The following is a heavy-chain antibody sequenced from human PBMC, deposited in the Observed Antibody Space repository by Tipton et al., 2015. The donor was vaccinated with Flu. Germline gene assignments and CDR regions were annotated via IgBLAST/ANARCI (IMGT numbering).Heavy chain of an antibody. CDR2: IWYDGSNK. CDR1: GFTFSSYG. CDR3: ARRVTPAASRRHYFDY. J-gene: IGHJ4*02. D-gene: IGHD2-2*01. V-gene: IGHV3-33*08. Sequence: QLVQSGGGVVQPGRSLRLSCAASGFTFSSYGMHWVRQAPGKGLEWVAVIWYDGSNKYYADSVKGRFTISRDNSKNTLYLQMNSLRAEDTAVYYCARRVTPAASRRHYFDYWGQGTLVTVSS.